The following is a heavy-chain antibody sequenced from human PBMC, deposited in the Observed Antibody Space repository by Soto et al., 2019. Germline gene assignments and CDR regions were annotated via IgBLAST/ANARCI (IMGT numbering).Heavy chain of an antibody. V-gene: IGHV1-69*13. CDR3: ARAGYCSGGSCSSDWFDP. D-gene: IGHD2-15*01. Sequence: AASVKVSCKASGGTFSTYTISWVRQAPGQGLEWMGGIIPMFGTARYPQKFQGRVTITADESTSTAYMEVSSLRSEDTAFYYCARAGYCSGGSCSSDWFDPWGQGXLVTVSS. J-gene: IGHJ5*02. CDR2: IIPMFGTA. CDR1: GGTFSTYT.